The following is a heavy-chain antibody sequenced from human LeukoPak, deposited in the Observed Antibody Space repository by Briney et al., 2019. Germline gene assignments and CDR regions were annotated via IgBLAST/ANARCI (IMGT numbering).Heavy chain of an antibody. CDR2: IKQDGSEK. J-gene: IGHJ6*03. Sequence: PGGSLRLSCAASGFTFSSYWMSWVRQAPGKGLEWVANIKQDGSEKYYVDSVKGRFTISRDNAKNSLYLQMNSLRAEDTAVYYCAKGRDMPYYYYMDVWGKGTTVTVSS. CDR1: GFTFSSYW. CDR3: AKGRDMPYYYYMDV. D-gene: IGHD2-15*01. V-gene: IGHV3-7*03.